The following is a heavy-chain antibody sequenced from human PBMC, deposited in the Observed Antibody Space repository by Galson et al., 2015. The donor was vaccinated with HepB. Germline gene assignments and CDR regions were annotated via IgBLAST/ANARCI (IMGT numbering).Heavy chain of an antibody. J-gene: IGHJ3*02. CDR3: VNYRGAAFDN. CDR2: IKEDGSET. Sequence: CLRLSCAVSGFTFTNYGMSWVRQAPGKGLEWVANIKEDGSETNYVDSVKGRFSISRDNASNSVYLQMKSLRPEDTAVYYCVNYRGAAFDNWGQGTMVTVSS. CDR1: GFTFTNYG. D-gene: IGHD1-14*01. V-gene: IGHV3-7*02.